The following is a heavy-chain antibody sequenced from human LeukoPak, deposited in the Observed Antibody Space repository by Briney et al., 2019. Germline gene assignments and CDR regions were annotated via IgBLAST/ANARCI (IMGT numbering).Heavy chain of an antibody. CDR3: ARDGSGWYQYYFDY. Sequence: SETLSLTCTVSGGPISSYYWSWIRQPAGKGLERIGRLYTSGSTNYNPSLKSRVTMSVDKSKNQFSLKLSSVTAADTAVYYCARDGSGWYQYYFDYWGQGTLVTVSS. CDR1: GGPISSYY. CDR2: LYTSGST. J-gene: IGHJ4*02. V-gene: IGHV4-4*07. D-gene: IGHD6-19*01.